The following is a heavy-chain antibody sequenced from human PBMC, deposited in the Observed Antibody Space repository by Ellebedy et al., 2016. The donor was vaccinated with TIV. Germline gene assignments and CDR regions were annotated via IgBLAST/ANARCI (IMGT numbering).Heavy chain of an antibody. Sequence: MPSETLSLTCTVAGGSTRSYSWTSIRQPPGRGLEWIGCIIYSVSTNYNSSLTSLVTISVDTSKNQFSLNLSSVTAADTGVYYCARHVEMEWLLSPVYGLDVWGQGTTVTVSS. V-gene: IGHV4-59*08. CDR3: ARHVEMEWLLSPVYGLDV. CDR2: IIYSVST. CDR1: GGSTRSYS. D-gene: IGHD3-3*01. J-gene: IGHJ6*02.